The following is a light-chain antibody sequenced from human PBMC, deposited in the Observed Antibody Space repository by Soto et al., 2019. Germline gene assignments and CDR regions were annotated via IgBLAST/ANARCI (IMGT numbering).Light chain of an antibody. CDR1: TGAVTSSNY. Sequence: QAVVTQEPSLTVSPGGTVTLTCAVYTGAVTSSNYPNWFQQKPGQAPRALIYSTNHKYSWTPARFSGSLFGGKAALTLSGVQPEDEADYYCLLYYGGQLGVFGGGTKLTVL. CDR2: STN. CDR3: LLYYGGQLGV. J-gene: IGLJ2*01. V-gene: IGLV7-43*01.